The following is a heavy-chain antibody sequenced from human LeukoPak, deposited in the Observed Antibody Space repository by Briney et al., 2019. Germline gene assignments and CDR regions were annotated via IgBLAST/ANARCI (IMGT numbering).Heavy chain of an antibody. D-gene: IGHD3-16*01. J-gene: IGHJ3*02. CDR2: INPSGGST. CDR3: ARVLWSLPGAFDI. Sequence: ASVKVSCKASGYTFTGYYMHWVRQAPGQGLEWMGLINPSGGSTNYAQKFQGRVTITADKSTSTAYMELSSLRSEDTAVYYCARVLWSLPGAFDIWGQGTMVTVSS. V-gene: IGHV1-46*01. CDR1: GYTFTGYY.